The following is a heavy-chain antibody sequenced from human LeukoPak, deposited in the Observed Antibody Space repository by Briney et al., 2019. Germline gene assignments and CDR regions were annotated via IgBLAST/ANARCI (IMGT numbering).Heavy chain of an antibody. D-gene: IGHD3-22*01. J-gene: IGHJ4*02. Sequence: GGSLRLSCAASGFTFSSYWMSWVRQAPGKGLEWVANIKQDGSEKYYVDSVKGRFTISRDNAKNSLYLQMNSLRAGDTAVYYCARDKSTGYYDSSGYNSWGQGTLVTVSS. CDR2: IKQDGSEK. V-gene: IGHV3-7*01. CDR3: ARDKSTGYYDSSGYNS. CDR1: GFTFSSYW.